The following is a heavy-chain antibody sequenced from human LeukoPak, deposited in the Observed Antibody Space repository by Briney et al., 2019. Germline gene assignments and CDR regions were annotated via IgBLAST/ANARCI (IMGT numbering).Heavy chain of an antibody. V-gene: IGHV3-9*01. CDR3: AKDIRGMGQWLGFDY. D-gene: IGHD6-19*01. J-gene: IGHJ4*02. CDR2: ISWNSGSI. CDR1: GFTFDDYA. Sequence: PGRSLRLSCAASGFTFDDYAMHWVRHAPGKGLEWVSGISWNSGSIGYADSVKGRFTISRDNAKNSLYLQMNSLRAEDTALYYCAKDIRGMGQWLGFDYWGQGTLVTVSS.